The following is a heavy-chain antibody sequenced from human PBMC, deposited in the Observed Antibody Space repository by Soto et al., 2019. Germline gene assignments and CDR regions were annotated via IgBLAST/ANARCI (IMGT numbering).Heavy chain of an antibody. CDR1: GFTFSSYS. CDR2: ISSSSSTI. Sequence: EVQLVESGGGLVQPGGSLRLSCAASGFTFSSYSMNWVRQAPGKGLEWVSYISSSSSTIYYADSVKGRFTISRDNAKNSLYLQMNSLRDEDTAVYYCGRMEYYYDSSGYYYAAEYFQHWGQGTLVTVSS. J-gene: IGHJ1*01. V-gene: IGHV3-48*02. D-gene: IGHD3-22*01. CDR3: GRMEYYYDSSGYYYAAEYFQH.